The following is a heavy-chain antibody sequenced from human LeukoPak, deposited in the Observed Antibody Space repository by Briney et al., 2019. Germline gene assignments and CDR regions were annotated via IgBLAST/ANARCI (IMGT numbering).Heavy chain of an antibody. Sequence: PSETLSLTCAVYGGSFSGYYWSWIRQPPGKGLEWIGEINHSGSTNYNPSLKSRVTISVDTSKNQFSLKLSSVTAADTAVYYCARRRYYYGSGGPVPNWFDPWGQGTLVTVSS. D-gene: IGHD3-10*01. CDR2: INHSGST. V-gene: IGHV4-34*01. CDR1: GGSFSGYY. J-gene: IGHJ5*02. CDR3: ARRRYYYGSGGPVPNWFDP.